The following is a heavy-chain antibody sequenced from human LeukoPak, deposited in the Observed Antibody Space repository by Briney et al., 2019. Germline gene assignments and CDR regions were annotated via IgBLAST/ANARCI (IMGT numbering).Heavy chain of an antibody. J-gene: IGHJ4*02. Sequence: ASVKVSCKASGYTFTGYYMHWVRQAPGQGLEWMVWINPNSGGTNYAQKFQGRVTMTRDTSISTAYMELSRLRSDDTAVYYCARDKEGSYANYFDYWGQGTLVTVSS. CDR3: ARDKEGSYANYFDY. CDR2: INPNSGGT. D-gene: IGHD3-16*01. V-gene: IGHV1-2*02. CDR1: GYTFTGYY.